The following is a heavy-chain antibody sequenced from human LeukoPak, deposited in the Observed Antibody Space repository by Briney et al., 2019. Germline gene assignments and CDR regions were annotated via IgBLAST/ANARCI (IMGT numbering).Heavy chain of an antibody. CDR2: IYYGGYDT. D-gene: IGHD1-26*01. CDR1: GYRFTSYW. V-gene: IGHV5-51*01. CDR3: ARHDYESGSYYYFDY. Sequence: GAALKTSLKGSGYRFTSYWIGWVRPMPGKGLGGVGIIYYGGYDTRYSPSFQGQGTISADKSISTAYLQWSSLTARDTAMYYCARHDYESGSYYYFDYWGQETLVTVSS. J-gene: IGHJ4*02.